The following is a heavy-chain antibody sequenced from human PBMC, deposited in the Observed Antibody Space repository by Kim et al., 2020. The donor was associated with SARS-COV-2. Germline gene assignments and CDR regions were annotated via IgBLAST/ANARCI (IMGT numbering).Heavy chain of an antibody. J-gene: IGHJ4*02. Sequence: GGSLRLSCAASGFSFSSYGMHWVRQAPGKGLEWEAIIWYDGSKKYYADSVKGRFSISRDDSKNTLYLQMNSLRVDDTAVYYCVRNGADYHFDYWGQGTLVTVSS. V-gene: IGHV3-33*01. CDR2: IWYDGSKK. D-gene: IGHD2-21*02. CDR3: VRNGADYHFDY. CDR1: GFSFSSYG.